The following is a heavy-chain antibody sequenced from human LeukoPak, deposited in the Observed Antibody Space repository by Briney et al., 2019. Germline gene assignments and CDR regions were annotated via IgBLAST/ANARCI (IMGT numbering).Heavy chain of an antibody. CDR3: AKDSGWRFDH. J-gene: IGHJ4*02. D-gene: IGHD6-19*01. CDR1: GDSVSNNSAA. V-gene: IGHV6-1*01. Sequence: SQTLSLTCAISGDSVSNNSAAWNWIRQSPSRGLEWLGRTYYNSKWYNDYAVSLKSRITINPDTSKNQFSLQLNSVTPEDTAVYYCAKDSGWRFDHWGQGTLVTVTS. CDR2: TYYNSKWYN.